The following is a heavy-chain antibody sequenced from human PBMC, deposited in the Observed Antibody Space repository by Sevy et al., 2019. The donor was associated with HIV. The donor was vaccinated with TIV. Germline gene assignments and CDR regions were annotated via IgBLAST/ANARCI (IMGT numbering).Heavy chain of an antibody. V-gene: IGHV3-7*01. CDR2: IKQDGSEK. CDR1: GFTFSSYW. D-gene: IGHD6-19*01. J-gene: IGHJ4*02. Sequence: GGSLRLSCAASGFTFSSYWMSWVRQAPGKGLEWVANIKQDGSEKYYVDSVKGRFTISTDNAKNSLYLQMNSLRAEDTALYYWARDFGGWRYYFDYWGQGTLVTVSS. CDR3: ARDFGGWRYYFDY.